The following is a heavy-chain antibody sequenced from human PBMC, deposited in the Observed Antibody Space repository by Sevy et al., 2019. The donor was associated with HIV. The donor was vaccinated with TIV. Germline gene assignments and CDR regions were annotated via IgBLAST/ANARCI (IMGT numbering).Heavy chain of an antibody. D-gene: IGHD3-10*01. CDR1: GFTFSTYA. CDR3: AKDRVSGTYYTGDFDY. Sequence: GGSLRLSCAASGFTFSTYAMTWVRQAPGKGLEWVSVISFSGGSTYYADSVKGRFTISRDNSKNTLYLQMISLRAEDTAVYYCAKDRVSGTYYTGDFDYWAREPWSPSPQ. J-gene: IGHJ4*02. V-gene: IGHV3-23*01. CDR2: ISFSGGST.